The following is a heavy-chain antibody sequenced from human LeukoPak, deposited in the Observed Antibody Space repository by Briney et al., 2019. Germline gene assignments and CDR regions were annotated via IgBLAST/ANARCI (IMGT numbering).Heavy chain of an antibody. V-gene: IGHV1-2*02. J-gene: IGHJ4*02. CDR1: GYTFTGYY. Sequence: ASVKVSCKASGYTFTGYYMHWVRQAPGQGLEWMGWINPNSGGTNYAQKFQGRVTMTRDTSISTAYMELSRLRSDDTAVYYCARDHSSGWYGDYWGQGTVVTVSS. D-gene: IGHD6-19*01. CDR3: ARDHSSGWYGDY. CDR2: INPNSGGT.